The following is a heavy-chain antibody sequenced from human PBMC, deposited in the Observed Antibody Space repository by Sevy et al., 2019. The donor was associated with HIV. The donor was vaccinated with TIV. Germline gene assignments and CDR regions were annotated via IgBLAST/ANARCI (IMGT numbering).Heavy chain of an antibody. CDR2: IWFDGSNT. J-gene: IGHJ4*02. V-gene: IGHV3-33*01. D-gene: IGHD4-17*01. CDR3: ARDLEFYDYGDYGPAFMPDY. CDR1: GFTFSTYG. Sequence: GGSLRLSCAASGFTFSTYGMHWVRQAPGKWLEWVAVIWFDGSNTYYADYVKGRFTISRDIAKNTRHLQMNSLRAEDTAVYYCARDLEFYDYGDYGPAFMPDYWGQGTLVTVSS.